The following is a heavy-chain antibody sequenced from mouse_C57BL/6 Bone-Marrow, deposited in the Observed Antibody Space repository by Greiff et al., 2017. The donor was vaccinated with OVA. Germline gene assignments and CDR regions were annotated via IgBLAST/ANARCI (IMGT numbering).Heavy chain of an antibody. Sequence: EVNVVESGGGLVQSGRSLRLSCATSGFTFSDFYMEWVRQAPGKGLEWIAASRNKANDYTTEYSASVKGRFIVSRDTSQSILYLQMNALRAEDTAIYYCARDAPYYGDYAMDYWGQGTSVTVSS. CDR3: ARDAPYYGDYAMDY. J-gene: IGHJ4*01. CDR1: GFTFSDFY. D-gene: IGHD1-1*01. V-gene: IGHV7-1*01. CDR2: SRNKANDYTT.